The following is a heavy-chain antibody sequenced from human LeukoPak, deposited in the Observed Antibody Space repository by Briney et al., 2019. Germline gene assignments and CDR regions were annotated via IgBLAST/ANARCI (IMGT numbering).Heavy chain of an antibody. Sequence: KPSETLSLTCTVSGGSISSGGYYWSWIRQHPGKGLEWIGYIYYSESTYYNPSLKSRVTISVDTSKNQFSLKLSSVTAADTAVYYCAAGLWGSSGFHFEYWGQGALVTVSS. CDR1: GGSISSGGYY. CDR2: IYYSEST. V-gene: IGHV4-31*03. CDR3: AAGLWGSSGFHFEY. D-gene: IGHD3-22*01. J-gene: IGHJ4*02.